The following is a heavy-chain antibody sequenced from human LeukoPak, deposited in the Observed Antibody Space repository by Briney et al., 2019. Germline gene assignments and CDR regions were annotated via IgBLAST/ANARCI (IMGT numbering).Heavy chain of an antibody. CDR1: SGSISSSSYY. CDR3: ARYDSGGFYRNFDY. CDR2: IYYSGST. J-gene: IGHJ4*02. Sequence: SETLSVTCTVSSGSISSSSYYWGWIRQPPGKGLEWIGNIYYSGSTYYNPSLKSRVTISVDTSQSQFSLRLSSVTAADTAVYYCARYDSGGFYRNFDYWGQGTLVTVSS. V-gene: IGHV4-39*01. D-gene: IGHD3-22*01.